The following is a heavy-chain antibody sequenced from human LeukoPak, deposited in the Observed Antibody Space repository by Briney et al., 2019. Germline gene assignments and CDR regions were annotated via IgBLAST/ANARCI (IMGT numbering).Heavy chain of an antibody. V-gene: IGHV3-23*01. CDR1: GFTFSSYA. CDR2: IRGSGDGT. J-gene: IGHJ3*01. Sequence: GGSLRPSCVGSGFTFSSYAMTWVRQAPGQGLEWVSSIRGSGDGTSYADSVKGRFTMSRDNSKNTLYLQMDSLRAEDTAMYYCGRDPNGDYVGAFDFWGQGTLVTVSS. CDR3: GRDPNGDYVGAFDF. D-gene: IGHD4-17*01.